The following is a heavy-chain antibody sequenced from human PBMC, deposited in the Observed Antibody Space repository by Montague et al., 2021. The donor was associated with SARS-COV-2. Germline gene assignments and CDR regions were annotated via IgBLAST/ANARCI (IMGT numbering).Heavy chain of an antibody. J-gene: IGHJ5*02. CDR1: GGSISSSSYY. CDR3: ARQGDQLLLEYWFDP. CDR2: IYYSGST. D-gene: IGHD2-2*01. V-gene: IGHV4-39*01. Sequence: SETLSLTCTVSGGSISSSSYYWDWIRQPPGKGLEWIGSIYYSGSTYYNPSLKGRVTISVDTSKNQFSLKLSSVTAADTAVYYCARQGDQLLLEYWFDPWGQGTLVTVSS.